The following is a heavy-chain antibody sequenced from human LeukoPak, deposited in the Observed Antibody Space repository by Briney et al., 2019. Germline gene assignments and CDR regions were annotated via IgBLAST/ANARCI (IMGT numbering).Heavy chain of an antibody. D-gene: IGHD3-3*01. CDR1: GGSISSGDYY. J-gene: IGHJ5*02. CDR3: ARGNTDYDFWSGYYIGWFDP. Sequence: SETLSLTCTVSGGSISSGDYYWSWIRQPPGKGLEWIGYIYYSGSTYYNPSLKSRVTISVDTSKNQFSLKLSSVTAADTAVYYCARGNTDYDFWSGYYIGWFDPWGQGTLVTVSS. CDR2: IYYSGST. V-gene: IGHV4-30-4*01.